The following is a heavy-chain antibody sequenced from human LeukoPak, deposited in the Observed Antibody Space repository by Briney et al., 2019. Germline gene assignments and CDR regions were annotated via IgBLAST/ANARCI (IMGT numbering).Heavy chain of an antibody. J-gene: IGHJ4*02. CDR2: INPESTTK. D-gene: IGHD1-1*01. V-gene: IGHV3-74*01. CDR1: GFTFSSFW. Sequence: GGSLRLSCAVSGFTFSSFWIHWVRQVPGKGLVWVARINPESTTKSYADSVKGRFTISRDNARNTLYLQMNSLRVEDTAIYYCVKDHTGEQDKWGQGTLVTVSS. CDR3: VKDHTGEQDK.